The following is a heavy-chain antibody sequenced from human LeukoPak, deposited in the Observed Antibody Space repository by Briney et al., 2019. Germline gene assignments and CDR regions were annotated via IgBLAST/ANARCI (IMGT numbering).Heavy chain of an antibody. CDR1: GFTFSTYA. Sequence: GGSLRLSCAASGFTFSTYAASWVRQAPGRGLEWVSVTNGGGGSTDYADSVKGRFTISKDNAKNTLYLQMNSLRAEDTATYYCAKGGSSTWFWDYMDVWGKGATVTVCS. CDR2: TNGGGGST. J-gene: IGHJ6*03. D-gene: IGHD6-13*01. CDR3: AKGGSSTWFWDYMDV. V-gene: IGHV3-23*01.